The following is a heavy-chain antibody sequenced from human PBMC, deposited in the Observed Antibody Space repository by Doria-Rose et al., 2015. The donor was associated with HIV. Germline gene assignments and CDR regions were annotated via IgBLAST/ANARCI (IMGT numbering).Heavy chain of an antibody. J-gene: IGHJ4*02. Sequence: SGPVLVEPTKTLTLTCTASGVSLSSPGMGVSWTRQPPGKALEWLANIFSDDERSYKTSLKSRLTISRGTSKSQVVLTMTDMDPVDTATYYCARIKSSRWYHKYYFDFWGQGTLVIVSA. CDR3: ARIKSSRWYHKYYFDF. D-gene: IGHD6-13*01. CDR2: IFSDDER. CDR1: GVSLSSPGMG. V-gene: IGHV2-26*01.